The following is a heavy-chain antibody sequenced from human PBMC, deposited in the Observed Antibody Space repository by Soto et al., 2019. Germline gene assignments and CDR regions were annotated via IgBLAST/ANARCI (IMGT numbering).Heavy chain of an antibody. D-gene: IGHD2-15*01. CDR2: IGTAGDT. CDR1: GFTFSNYD. Sequence: EVQLVESGGGLVQPGGSLRLSCAASGFTFSNYDMHWVRQVTGKGLEWVSTIGTAGDTYYPGSVKGRYTISRENAKNSLYLQMNSLRAEDTAVYYWARGGLISLYYFDYWGQGTLVTVSS. J-gene: IGHJ4*02. CDR3: ARGGLISLYYFDY. V-gene: IGHV3-13*01.